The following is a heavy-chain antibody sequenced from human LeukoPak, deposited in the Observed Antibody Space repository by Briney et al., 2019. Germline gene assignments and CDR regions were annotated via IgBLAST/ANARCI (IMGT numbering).Heavy chain of an antibody. CDR1: GFTFSSHD. V-gene: IGHV3-13*01. Sequence: GGSLRLSCAASGFTFSSHDMHWVRQATGKGLEWVSAIGTAGDTYYPGSVKGRFTISRENAKNSLYLQMNSLRAEDTAVYYCARGMSYSSGWYGDDNWFDPWGQGTLVTVSS. J-gene: IGHJ5*02. CDR2: IGTAGDT. D-gene: IGHD6-19*01. CDR3: ARGMSYSSGWYGDDNWFDP.